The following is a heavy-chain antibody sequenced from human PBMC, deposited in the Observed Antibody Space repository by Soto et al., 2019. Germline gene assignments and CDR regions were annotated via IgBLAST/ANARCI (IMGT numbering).Heavy chain of an antibody. J-gene: IGHJ4*02. CDR1: GFSGYW. CDR3: ESLSAPVDY. V-gene: IGHV3-74*01. CDR2: ISTDGSIT. D-gene: IGHD6-13*01. Sequence: GGSLRLSCSASGFSGYWIHWVRQAPGKGLEWVSEISTDGSITTYADSAKSGFTISRDIANLYLRLNXLRDDDTAVYYCESLSAPVDYGSQGTLVTVSS.